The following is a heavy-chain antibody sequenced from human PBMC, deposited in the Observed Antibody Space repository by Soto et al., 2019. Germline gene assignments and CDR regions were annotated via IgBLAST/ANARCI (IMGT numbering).Heavy chain of an antibody. CDR1: GGSISSGDYY. Sequence: PSETLSLTCTVSGGSISSGDYYWSWIRQPPGKGLEWIGYIYYSGSTYYNPSLKSRVTISVDTSKNQFSLKLSSVTAADTAVYYCARVFIAYYYGSGSFDYWGHGTLVTVSS. CDR2: IYYSGST. V-gene: IGHV4-30-4*01. J-gene: IGHJ4*01. CDR3: ARVFIAYYYGSGSFDY. D-gene: IGHD3-10*01.